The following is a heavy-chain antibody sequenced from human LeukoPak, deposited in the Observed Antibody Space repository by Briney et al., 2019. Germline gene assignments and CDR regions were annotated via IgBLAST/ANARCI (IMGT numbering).Heavy chain of an antibody. Sequence: SETLSLTCAVYGGSFSGYYWSWIRQPPGKGLEWIGEINHSGSTNYNPSLKSRVTISVDTSKNQFSLKLSSVTAADTAVYYCARDPPNYYDSSGCFDYWGQGTLVTVSS. CDR2: INHSGST. CDR1: GGSFSGYY. D-gene: IGHD3-22*01. CDR3: ARDPPNYYDSSGCFDY. J-gene: IGHJ4*02. V-gene: IGHV4-34*01.